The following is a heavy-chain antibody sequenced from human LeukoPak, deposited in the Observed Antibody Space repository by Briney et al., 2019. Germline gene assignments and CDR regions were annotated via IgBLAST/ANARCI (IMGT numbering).Heavy chain of an antibody. V-gene: IGHV3-66*02. CDR2: IYSGVST. D-gene: IGHD2-2*01. J-gene: IGHJ3*02. CDR1: GFTVSSNY. Sequence: GALRLSCAASGFTVSSNYMSWVRHAPGKGLEWVSVIYSGVSTYYADSVKGLFTISRDNSKKTLYLQMNSLRAEDTAVYYCARDRGFHCSSTSCSTRNAFDIWGQGTMVTVSS. CDR3: ARDRGFHCSSTSCSTRNAFDI.